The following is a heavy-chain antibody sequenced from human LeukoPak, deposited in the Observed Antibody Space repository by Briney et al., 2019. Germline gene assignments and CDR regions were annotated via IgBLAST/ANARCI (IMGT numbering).Heavy chain of an antibody. V-gene: IGHV3-21*01. CDR3: ARDGGYSYRDFDY. CDR2: ISSSSSYI. D-gene: IGHD5-18*01. J-gene: IGHJ4*02. CDR1: GFTFSSYS. Sequence: GGSLRLSCAASGFTFSSYSMTWVRQAPGKGLEWVSSISSSSSYIYYADSVKRRFTISRDNAKNSLYLQMNSLRAEDTAVYYCARDGGYSYRDFDYWGQETLVTVSS.